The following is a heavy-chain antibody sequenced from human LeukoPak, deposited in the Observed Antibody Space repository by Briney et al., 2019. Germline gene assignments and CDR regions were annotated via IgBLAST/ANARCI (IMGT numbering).Heavy chain of an antibody. D-gene: IGHD3-16*01. Sequence: VASVKVSCKASGYTFTNSDINWVRQATGQGLEWMAYLDTKTGNTGYAQKLQGRITVSMDRSISTAYMELTSLTSEDTAVYYCVAMLYWGQGTLVTVSS. V-gene: IGHV1-8*01. CDR3: VAMLY. J-gene: IGHJ4*02. CDR2: LDTKTGNT. CDR1: GYTFTNSD.